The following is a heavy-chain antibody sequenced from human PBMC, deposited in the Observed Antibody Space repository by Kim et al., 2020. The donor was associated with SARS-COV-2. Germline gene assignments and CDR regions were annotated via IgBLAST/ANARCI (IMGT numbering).Heavy chain of an antibody. D-gene: IGHD3-10*01. CDR2: IYPGDSET. CDR1: GYSFTNYW. Sequence: GESLKISCKGSGYSFTNYWIAWVHQMPGKGLEWMGIIYPGDSETRYSPSFQGQVTISVDKSISTAYLQWNSLKASDTAMYYCARHGSGSYWGQGTLVTVSS. J-gene: IGHJ4*02. V-gene: IGHV5-51*07. CDR3: ARHGSGSY.